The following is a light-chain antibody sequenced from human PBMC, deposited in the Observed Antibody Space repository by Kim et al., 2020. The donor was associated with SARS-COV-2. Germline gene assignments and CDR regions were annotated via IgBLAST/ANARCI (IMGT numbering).Light chain of an antibody. J-gene: IGKJ4*01. CDR2: GAS. V-gene: IGKV3-15*01. Sequence: EIVMTQSPDTLSVSPGERVTLSCRASQIVSSNLAWYQQKRGQAPRLLIYGASTRATGIPARFSGSGSGTEFTLTISSLQSEDFAFYYCQQYNNWPPLTFGGGTKVEIK. CDR1: QIVSSN. CDR3: QQYNNWPPLT.